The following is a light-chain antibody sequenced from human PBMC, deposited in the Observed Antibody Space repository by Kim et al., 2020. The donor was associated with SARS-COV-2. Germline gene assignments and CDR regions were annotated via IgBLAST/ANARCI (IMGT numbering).Light chain of an antibody. CDR3: QAWDSSTVV. Sequence: GSPGQTASMTCTGDKLGDKDLSWFQKKSGQSNILVNYQKRKRHSGNPERCSGSNAGNTATLTIRGTQAMDEAEYFCQAWDSSTVVFGGGTQLTDL. CDR1: KLGDKD. J-gene: IGLJ2*01. V-gene: IGLV3-1*01. CDR2: QKR.